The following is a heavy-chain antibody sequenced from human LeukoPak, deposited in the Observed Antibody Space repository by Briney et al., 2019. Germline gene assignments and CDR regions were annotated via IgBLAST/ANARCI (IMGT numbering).Heavy chain of an antibody. J-gene: IGHJ4*02. Sequence: GGSLRLSCTDSGFIFSVYAMSWVRQAPGKGLEWVSYISSSSSTIYYADSVKGRFTISRDNAKNSLYLQMNSLRDEDTAVYYCASLSMITMVRGVIPDYWGQGTLVTVSS. CDR3: ASLSMITMVRGVIPDY. V-gene: IGHV3-48*02. CDR2: ISSSSSTI. D-gene: IGHD3-10*01. CDR1: GFIFSVYA.